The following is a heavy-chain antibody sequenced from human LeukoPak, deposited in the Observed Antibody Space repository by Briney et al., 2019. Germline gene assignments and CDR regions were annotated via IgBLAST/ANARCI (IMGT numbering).Heavy chain of an antibody. D-gene: IGHD1-26*01. V-gene: IGHV5-51*01. J-gene: IGHJ3*01. CDR2: IYPGESGP. CDR1: GYSFTSYC. CDR3: GMSGDKVPLQDDVFDV. Sequence: GESLKISCKVSGYSFTSYCIGWVRQMPGKGLEWMGIIYPGESGPTYSPSFQGQVTISVDKSISTAYLQWSSLQASDTAMYYCGMSGDKVPLQDDVFDVWGQGTMVTVST.